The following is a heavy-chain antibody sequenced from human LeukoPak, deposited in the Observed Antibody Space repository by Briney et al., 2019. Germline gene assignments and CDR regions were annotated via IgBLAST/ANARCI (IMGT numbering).Heavy chain of an antibody. CDR2: VRYDGSNK. J-gene: IGHJ4*02. D-gene: IGHD3-10*02. V-gene: IGHV3-30*02. Sequence: GGSLRLSCAASGFTFSSYGMHWVRQAPGKGLEWVAFVRYDGSNKYYADSVKGRFTISRDNSKNTLYLQMNSLRAEDTAVYYCAKALQGSGLNLFDYWGQGTLVTVSS. CDR3: AKALQGSGLNLFDY. CDR1: GFTFSSYG.